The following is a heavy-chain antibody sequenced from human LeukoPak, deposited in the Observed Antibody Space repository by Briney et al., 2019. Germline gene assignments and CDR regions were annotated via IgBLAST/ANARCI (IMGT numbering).Heavy chain of an antibody. J-gene: IGHJ5*02. D-gene: IGHD1-26*01. CDR2: IIPIFGTA. CDR1: GGTFSSYA. V-gene: IGHV1-69*13. Sequence: ASVKVSCKASGGTFSSYAISWVRQAPGQGLEWMGGIIPIFGTANYAQKFQGRVTFTADESTSTAYMELSSLRSEDTAVYYCARGHLRIVGAIWFDPWGQGTLVTVSS. CDR3: ARGHLRIVGAIWFDP.